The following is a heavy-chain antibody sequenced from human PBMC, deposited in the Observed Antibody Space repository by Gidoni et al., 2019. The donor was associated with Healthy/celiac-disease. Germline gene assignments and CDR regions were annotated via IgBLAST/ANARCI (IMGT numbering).Heavy chain of an antibody. Sequence: QVQLQQWGAGLLKPSETLSLTCAVYGGSFSGYYWSWIRQPPGKGLEWIGEINHSGSTNYNPSLKSRVTISVDTSKNQFSLKLSSVTAADTAVYYCARGPGYSSSWNWCDPWGQGTLVTVSS. CDR3: ARGPGYSSSWNWCDP. CDR2: INHSGST. D-gene: IGHD6-13*01. CDR1: GGSFSGYY. J-gene: IGHJ5*02. V-gene: IGHV4-34*01.